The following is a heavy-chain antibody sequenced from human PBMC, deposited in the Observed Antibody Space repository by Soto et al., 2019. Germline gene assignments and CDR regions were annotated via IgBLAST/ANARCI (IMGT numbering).Heavy chain of an antibody. V-gene: IGHV1-69*08. J-gene: IGHJ5*02. D-gene: IGHD2-2*01. CDR3: ARDLPIVVVPPARGLFDA. Sequence: QVQLVQSGAEVKKPGSSVKVSCKASGGTFSTFTISWVRQAPGQGLEWMGRIIPNLGITNYAQKFQGGATISAGKSTSTVYMELSSLASEVTGVYYCARDLPIVVVPPARGLFDAWGQGTLVTVSS. CDR1: GGTFSTFT. CDR2: IIPNLGIT.